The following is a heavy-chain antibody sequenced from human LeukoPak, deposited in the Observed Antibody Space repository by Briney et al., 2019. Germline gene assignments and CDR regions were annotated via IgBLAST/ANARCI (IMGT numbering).Heavy chain of an antibody. D-gene: IGHD5-24*01. CDR2: IKQDGSEK. Sequence: GGSLRLSCAASGFTFSSYWMSWVRQAPGKGLEWVANIKQDGSEKYYVDSVKGRFTISRDNAKNSLFLQMNSLRAEDTAVYYCARDNSVRDEAWWFNPWGQGTLVTVSS. J-gene: IGHJ5*02. V-gene: IGHV3-7*03. CDR3: ARDNSVRDEAWWFNP. CDR1: GFTFSSYW.